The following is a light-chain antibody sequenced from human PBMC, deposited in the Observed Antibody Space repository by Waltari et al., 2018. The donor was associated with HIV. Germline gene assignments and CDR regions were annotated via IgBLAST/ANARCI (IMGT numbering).Light chain of an antibody. V-gene: IGKV1-8*01. J-gene: IGKJ4*01. CDR2: TVS. CDR3: QQYYRYPLS. Sequence: AIRMTQSQSSLAASTGDRVIISCRASQDIENYLAWYQQKPGKAPKLLIYTVSTLQSGVPSRFSGSGYGTDFTLTISGVQSEDSAIYFCQQYYRYPLSFGGGTRVEIK. CDR1: QDIENY.